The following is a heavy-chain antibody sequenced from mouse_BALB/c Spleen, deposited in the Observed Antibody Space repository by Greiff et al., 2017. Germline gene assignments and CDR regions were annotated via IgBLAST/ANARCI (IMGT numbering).Heavy chain of an antibody. CDR2: ISSIGGKT. D-gene: IGHD1-1*01. CDR1: GFTFSSYV. Sequence: EVQVVESGGGLVQLGGSLKLSCAASGFTFSSYVMHWVRQSPEKRLELVASISSIGGKTYYADTVKGRFTISRDNARNTLFLQMSSLKSEDTAMYYCARHYYGNESFDVWGAGTPVTVS. J-gene: IGHJ1*01. CDR3: ARHYYGNESFDV. V-gene: IGHV5-6-3*01.